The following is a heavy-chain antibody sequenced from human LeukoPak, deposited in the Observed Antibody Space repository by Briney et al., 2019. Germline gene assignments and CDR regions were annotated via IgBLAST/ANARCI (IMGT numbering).Heavy chain of an antibody. V-gene: IGHV4-31*03. D-gene: IGHD2-2*01. CDR1: GGSISSVGYY. Sequence: SQTLSLTCTVSGGSISSVGYYWSWIRQHPGKGLEWIGYSDYSGCTYYNPSRKSRVTISVDRSKNQFSLKLSCVTAADTAVYYCARQSQGYCSSTNCHSWFGPWGQGTLVSVSS. CDR2: SDYSGCT. CDR3: ARQSQGYCSSTNCHSWFGP. J-gene: IGHJ5*02.